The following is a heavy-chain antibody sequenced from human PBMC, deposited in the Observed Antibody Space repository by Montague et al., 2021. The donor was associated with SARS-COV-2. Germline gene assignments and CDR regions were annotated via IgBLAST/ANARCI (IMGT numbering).Heavy chain of an antibody. Sequence: SETLSLTCTGSGGSVSSYYWSWIRKAPGKGLQRIGYIYYSGSTDYNPSLKSRVTMSVDTSKNQLSLRLNSVTTADTAVYSCARAGGFYDYWSGYSSSAGFFDPWGQGILVTVSS. CDR3: ARAGGFYDYWSGYSSSAGFFDP. D-gene: IGHD3-3*01. V-gene: IGHV4-59*02. CDR1: GGSVSSYY. CDR2: IYYSGST. J-gene: IGHJ5*02.